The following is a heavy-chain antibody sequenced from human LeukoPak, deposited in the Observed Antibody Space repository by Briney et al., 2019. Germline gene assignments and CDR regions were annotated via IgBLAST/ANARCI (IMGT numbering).Heavy chain of an antibody. D-gene: IGHD2-2*01. V-gene: IGHV4-39*01. J-gene: IGHJ4*02. CDR2: VYYSGTT. CDR1: GGSISSSSYY. CDR3: ARGRIVVVKVSGRRSNPYYFDY. Sequence: SETLSLTCIVSGGSISSSSYYWGWIRQPPGEGLEWIGSVYYSGTTYYKPSLKSRVTISVDTSKNQFSLKLSSVTAADTAVYYCARGRIVVVKVSGRRSNPYYFDYWGQGTLVTVSS.